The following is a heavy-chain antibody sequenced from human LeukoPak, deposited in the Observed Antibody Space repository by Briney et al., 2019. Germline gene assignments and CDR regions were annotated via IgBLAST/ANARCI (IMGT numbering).Heavy chain of an antibody. V-gene: IGHV3-7*03. D-gene: IGHD2-2*01. CDR1: GFTFSSYW. CDR3: ARDPQYCSSTSCYEDYYGMDV. Sequence: GGSLRLSFAASGFTFSSYWMSWVRQAPGKGLEWVANIKQDGSEKYYVDSVKGRFTISRDNAKNSLYLQMNSLRAEDTAVYYCARDPQYCSSTSCYEDYYGMDVWGQGTTVTVSS. J-gene: IGHJ6*02. CDR2: IKQDGSEK.